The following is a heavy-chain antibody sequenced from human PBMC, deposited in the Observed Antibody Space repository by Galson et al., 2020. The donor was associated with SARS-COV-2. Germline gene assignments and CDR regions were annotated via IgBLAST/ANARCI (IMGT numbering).Heavy chain of an antibody. CDR3: TGGHYTV. J-gene: IGHJ3*01. D-gene: IGHD3-3*01. CDR2: IKYDGNEK. V-gene: IGHV3-7*04. CDR1: GFTFSSSW. Sequence: GGSLRLSCTASGFTFSSSWMSWVRQPPGKGLEWVAHIKYDGNEKYYVDSVKGRFTIYRDNTKNSLYLEMNSLRAEDTAVYYCTGGHYTVWGQGTIVTVSS.